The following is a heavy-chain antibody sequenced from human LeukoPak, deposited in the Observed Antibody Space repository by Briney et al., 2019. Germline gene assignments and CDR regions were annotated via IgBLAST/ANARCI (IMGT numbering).Heavy chain of an antibody. Sequence: SETLSLTCTDSGGSIRTYYWSWIRQPPGKRLEWIGYIYYIGSTNYNPSLNNRVTISIDRSRNQFSLKLNSVTPADTAVYYCARAPQDGSNWSHYFDHWGRGALVTVSS. D-gene: IGHD6-13*01. CDR3: ARAPQDGSNWSHYFDH. CDR2: IYYIGST. J-gene: IGHJ4*02. CDR1: GGSIRTYY. V-gene: IGHV4-59*01.